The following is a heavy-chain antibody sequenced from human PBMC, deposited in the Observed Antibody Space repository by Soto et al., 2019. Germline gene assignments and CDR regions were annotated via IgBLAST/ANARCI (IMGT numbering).Heavy chain of an antibody. Sequence: SETLSLTCTVSGGSISSSPYFWVWIRQPPGRGLEWIGSIDYRGTTYYNASLKSRVTLSLDTSKNQFSLKVNSLTAADTAVYFCSRRAPEGFDPWGQGTLVTVSS. CDR1: GGSISSSPYF. V-gene: IGHV4-39*01. CDR2: IDYRGTT. CDR3: SRRAPEGFDP. J-gene: IGHJ5*02.